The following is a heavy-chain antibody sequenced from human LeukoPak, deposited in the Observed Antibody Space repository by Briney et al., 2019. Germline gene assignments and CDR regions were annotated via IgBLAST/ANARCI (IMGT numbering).Heavy chain of an antibody. V-gene: IGHV3-30*02. CDR2: IRYDGSNK. Sequence: GGSLRLSCAASGFTFSSYGMHWVRQAPGKGLEWVAFIRYDGSNKYYADSVKGRFTISRDNSKNTLYLQTNSLRAEDTAVYYCTIIMDFWSGSHFDYWGQGTLVTVSS. CDR3: TIIMDFWSGSHFDY. CDR1: GFTFSSYG. J-gene: IGHJ4*02. D-gene: IGHD3-3*01.